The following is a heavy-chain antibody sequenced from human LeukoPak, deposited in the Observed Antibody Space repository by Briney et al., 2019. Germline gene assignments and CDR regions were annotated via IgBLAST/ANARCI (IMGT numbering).Heavy chain of an antibody. CDR2: IIPIFGTA. V-gene: IGHV1-69*13. CDR1: GGTFSSYA. Sequence: SVKVSCKASGGTFSSYAISWVRQAPGQGLEWMGGIIPIFGTANYAQKFQGRVTITADESTSTAYMELSSLRSEDAAVYYCARDPRPHYYDSSGYGHYYGMDVWGQGTTVTVSS. CDR3: ARDPRPHYYDSSGYGHYYGMDV. J-gene: IGHJ6*02. D-gene: IGHD3-22*01.